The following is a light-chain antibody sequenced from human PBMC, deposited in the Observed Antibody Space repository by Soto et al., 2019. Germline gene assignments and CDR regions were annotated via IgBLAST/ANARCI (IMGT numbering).Light chain of an antibody. CDR1: QSVLLTSNNKNY. Sequence: DIVMTQSPDSLAVSLGERATINCKSSQSVLLTSNNKNYLAWYQQKPGQPPKLLIYWASTRESGVPDRFSASGSGTDFTLTITSLQDQDVAVYYCQQYYSPPSTFGQGTRLEIK. CDR2: WAS. CDR3: QQYYSPPST. J-gene: IGKJ5*01. V-gene: IGKV4-1*01.